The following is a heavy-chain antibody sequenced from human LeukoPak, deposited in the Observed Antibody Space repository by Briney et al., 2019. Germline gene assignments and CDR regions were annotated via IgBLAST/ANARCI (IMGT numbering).Heavy chain of an antibody. CDR1: GYTFTSYY. V-gene: IGHV1-46*01. D-gene: IGHD3-22*01. CDR2: INPSGGST. CDR3: ARGSGYYYDSSPPGGY. Sequence: ASVKVSCKASGYTFTSYYMHWVRQAPGQGLEWMGIINPSGGSTSYAQKFQGRVTMTRDTSTSTVYMELSSLRSEDTAVYYCARGSGYYYDSSPPGGYWGQGTLVTVSS. J-gene: IGHJ4*02.